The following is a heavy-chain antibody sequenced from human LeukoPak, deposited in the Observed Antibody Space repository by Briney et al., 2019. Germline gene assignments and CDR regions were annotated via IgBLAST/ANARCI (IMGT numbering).Heavy chain of an antibody. V-gene: IGHV3-48*03. CDR1: GFTFSSYE. CDR2: ISISGITI. CDR3: AKTDSSHDY. Sequence: GGSLRLSCAASGFTFSSYEMNWVRQAPGKGLEWVSYISISGITIYYADSVKGRFTISRDNSKHPLYLQMNSLRAEDTAVYYCAKTDSSHDYWGQGTLVTVSS. D-gene: IGHD6-13*01. J-gene: IGHJ4*02.